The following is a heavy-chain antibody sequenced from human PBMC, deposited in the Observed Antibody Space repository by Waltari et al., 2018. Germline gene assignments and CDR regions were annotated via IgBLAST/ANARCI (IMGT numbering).Heavy chain of an antibody. J-gene: IGHJ3*02. CDR1: GYTFTGFD. CDR3: ARGGSGSPSPHPFDI. D-gene: IGHD3-10*01. V-gene: IGHV1-8*03. CDR2: LNPNSGNT. Sequence: QVQLVQSGAEVKKPGASVRVSCKASGYTFTGFDINWVRQATGQGLEWMAGLNPNSGNTGYARNFRGRVTITRDTSISTAYMELSSLTYEDTAMYYCARGGSGSPSPHPFDIWGQGTMVTVSS.